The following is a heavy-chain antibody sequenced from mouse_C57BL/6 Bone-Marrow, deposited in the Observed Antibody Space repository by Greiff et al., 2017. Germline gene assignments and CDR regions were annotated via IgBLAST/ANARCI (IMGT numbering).Heavy chain of an antibody. CDR1: GFTFSNYW. J-gene: IGHJ2*01. CDR3: TADLRVDY. V-gene: IGHV6-3*01. Sequence: EVKLMESGGGLVQPGGSMKLSCVASGFTFSNYWMNWVRQSPEKGLEWVAQIRLKSDNYATHYAESVKGRFTISRDDSKSSVYLQMNNLRAEDTGIYYCTADLRVDYWGQGTTLTVSS. CDR2: IRLKSDNYAT.